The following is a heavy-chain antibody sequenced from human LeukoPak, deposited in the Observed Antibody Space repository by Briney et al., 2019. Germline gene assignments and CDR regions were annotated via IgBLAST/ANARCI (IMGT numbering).Heavy chain of an antibody. CDR3: SGWYEDFYYYYMDV. CDR1: GFTFNSYG. CDR2: INSVGGTT. J-gene: IGHJ6*03. D-gene: IGHD6-19*01. Sequence: SGGSLRLSCAASGFTFNSYGMNWFRQAPGKGLEWISYINSVGGTTFYADSVKGRFTITRDNANNTLYLQMNSLIPEDTAVYYCSGWYEDFYYYYMDVWGKGTTVTVSS. V-gene: IGHV3-48*03.